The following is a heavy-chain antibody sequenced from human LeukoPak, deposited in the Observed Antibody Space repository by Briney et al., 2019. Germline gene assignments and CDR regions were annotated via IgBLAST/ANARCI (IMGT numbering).Heavy chain of an antibody. V-gene: IGHV4-34*01. J-gene: IGHJ6*02. CDR1: GGSFRGYY. D-gene: IGHD2-21*02. Sequence: SETLSLTCAVYGGSFRGYYWSWIRQPPGKGLGWIAEINHSGSTNYNPSLKSRVTVSADTSKNQFSLKLSSVTAADTAVYYCARAGHYFGGDRSQRYGMDVWGQGTTVTVSS. CDR3: ARAGHYFGGDRSQRYGMDV. CDR2: INHSGST.